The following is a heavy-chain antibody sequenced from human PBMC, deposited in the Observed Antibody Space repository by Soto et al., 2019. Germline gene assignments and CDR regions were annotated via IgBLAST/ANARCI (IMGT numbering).Heavy chain of an antibody. CDR1: GGTFNSYI. J-gene: IGHJ6*02. CDR2: IIPVLGVT. CDR3: EKSPNPGSATPSYYGIDV. D-gene: IGHD2-15*01. V-gene: IGHV1-69*02. Sequence: QVQLVQSGADVKAPGSSLKVSCKASGGTFNSYIFTWVRQAPGQGLEWMGRIIPVLGVTYYAQRFQGRVTITADKSTTTAYMELSSLGSEDTAIYYCEKSPNPGSATPSYYGIDVWGQGTTVTVSS.